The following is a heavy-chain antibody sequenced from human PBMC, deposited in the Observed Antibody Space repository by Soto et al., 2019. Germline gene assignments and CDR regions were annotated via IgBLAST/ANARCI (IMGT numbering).Heavy chain of an antibody. Sequence: SETLSLTCTVSGDSISSYYWNWIRHSPGKELEWIGYVSFRGTTSYNPSLESRVTISVDTSKNQFSLKLSSVTAADTAVYFCARSREMYYYDNSAYYAHWGQGTLVT. J-gene: IGHJ4*02. CDR3: ARSREMYYYDNSAYYAH. D-gene: IGHD3-22*01. V-gene: IGHV4-59*01. CDR1: GDSISSYY. CDR2: VSFRGTT.